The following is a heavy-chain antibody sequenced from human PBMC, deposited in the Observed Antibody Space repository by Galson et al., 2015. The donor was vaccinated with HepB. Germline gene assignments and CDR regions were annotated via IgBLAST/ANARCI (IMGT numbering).Heavy chain of an antibody. V-gene: IGHV4-39*01. CDR1: GVSISSSSYY. Sequence: ETLSLTCTVSGVSISSSSYYWAWIRQPPGRGLECIGRISYSGTTYYNPSLKSRVTISLDTSKKQFSLNLSSVSAADAGVYYCARLWDGVYSHQYFDSWGQGIRVTVSS. CDR2: ISYSGTT. J-gene: IGHJ4*02. CDR3: ARLWDGVYSHQYFDS. D-gene: IGHD6-6*01.